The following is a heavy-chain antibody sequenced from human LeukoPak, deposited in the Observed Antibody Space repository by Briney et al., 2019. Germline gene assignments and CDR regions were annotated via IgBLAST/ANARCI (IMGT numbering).Heavy chain of an antibody. Sequence: ASVKVSCKASGYTFTSYYMHWVRQAPGQGLEWMGIINPSGGSTSYAQKFQGRVTMTRDMSTSTVYMELSSLRSEGTAVYYCARAANSGYDLLDYYYCYMDVWGKGATVTVSS. J-gene: IGHJ6*03. CDR2: INPSGGST. V-gene: IGHV1-46*01. D-gene: IGHD5-12*01. CDR3: ARAANSGYDLLDYYYCYMDV. CDR1: GYTFTSYY.